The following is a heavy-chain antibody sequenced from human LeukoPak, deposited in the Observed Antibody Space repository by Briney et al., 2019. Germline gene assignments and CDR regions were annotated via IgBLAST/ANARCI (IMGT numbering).Heavy chain of an antibody. D-gene: IGHD4-17*01. Sequence: SVTVSCKASGGTFISYAISWVRQAPGQGLEWMGGIIPIFGTATYAQKFQGRVTITADESTSTAYMELSSLRSEDTAVYYCARTTVEGYYYMDVWGKGTTVTVSS. CDR1: GGTFISYA. V-gene: IGHV1-69*13. J-gene: IGHJ6*03. CDR2: IIPIFGTA. CDR3: ARTTVEGYYYMDV.